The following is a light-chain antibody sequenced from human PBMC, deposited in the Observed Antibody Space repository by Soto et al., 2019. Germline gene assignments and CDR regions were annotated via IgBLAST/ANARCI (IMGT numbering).Light chain of an antibody. CDR1: SSDVGSYDL. V-gene: IGLV2-23*02. Sequence: QSALTQPASVSGSPGRSITISCTGTSSDVGSYDLVSWYQHHSGKAPKIIIYEVNKRTSGISDRFSGSKSGNTASLTISGLQAEDEADYFCCSFVRTNGLLFGGGTKLTVL. CDR2: EVN. J-gene: IGLJ2*01. CDR3: CSFVRTNGLL.